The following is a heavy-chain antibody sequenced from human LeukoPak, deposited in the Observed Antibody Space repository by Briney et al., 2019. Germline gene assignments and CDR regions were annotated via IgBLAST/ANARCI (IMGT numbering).Heavy chain of an antibody. CDR3: ARQGRFGEFNYYYYGMDV. CDR2: ISSSDDII. J-gene: IGHJ6*02. CDR1: GFTFTIYD. V-gene: IGHV3-48*03. Sequence: QAGGSLRLSCVASGFTFTIYDLNWVRQAPGKGLEWVSYISSSDDIIYYADSAKGRFTISRDNARKSPYLQMNSLRAEDTAVYYCARQGRFGEFNYYYYGMDVWGQGTTVTVSS. D-gene: IGHD3-10*01.